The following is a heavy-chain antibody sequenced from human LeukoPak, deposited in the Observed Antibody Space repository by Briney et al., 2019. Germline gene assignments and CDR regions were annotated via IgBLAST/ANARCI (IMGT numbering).Heavy chain of an antibody. Sequence: GGSLRLSCAASGLTFSDYYMSWIRQAPGKGLEWVSYISSSGSTIYYADSVKGRFTISRDNAKNSLYLQMNSLRAEDTAVYYCARNYYDILTGYADYWGQGTLVTVSS. CDR2: ISSSGSTI. CDR1: GLTFSDYY. V-gene: IGHV3-11*01. CDR3: ARNYYDILTGYADY. D-gene: IGHD3-9*01. J-gene: IGHJ4*02.